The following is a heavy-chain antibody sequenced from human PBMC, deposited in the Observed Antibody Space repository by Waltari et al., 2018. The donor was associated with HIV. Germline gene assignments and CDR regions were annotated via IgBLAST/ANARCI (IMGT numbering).Heavy chain of an antibody. CDR3: TRDGLYYDFWSGYPGY. CDR2: IRSKAYGGTT. CDR1: GCTFGDYV. J-gene: IGHJ4*02. D-gene: IGHD3-3*01. V-gene: IGHV3-49*03. Sequence: EVQLVESGGGLVQPGRSLSLACTAAGCTFGDYVMGWFGQAPGKGLEWVGFIRSKAYGGTTEYAASVKGRFTISRDDSKSIAYLQMNSLKTEDTAVYYCTRDGLYYDFWSGYPGYWGQGTLVTVSS.